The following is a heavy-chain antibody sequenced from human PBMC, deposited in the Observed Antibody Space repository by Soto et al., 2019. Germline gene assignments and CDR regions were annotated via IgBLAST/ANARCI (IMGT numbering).Heavy chain of an antibody. J-gene: IGHJ4*02. CDR3: AKGIVGANYYFDY. CDR1: GFTFNSCA. CDR2: ISGGGGST. D-gene: IGHD1-26*01. V-gene: IGHV3-23*01. Sequence: EVQLLESGGGLVQPGGSLRLSCAAAGFTFNSCAMSWVRQAPGRGLGWVSSISGGGGSTHYVDSVQGRFTISRDNSKNTLYLHMNSLRAEDTDVYYCAKGIVGANYYFDYWGQGTLVTVSS.